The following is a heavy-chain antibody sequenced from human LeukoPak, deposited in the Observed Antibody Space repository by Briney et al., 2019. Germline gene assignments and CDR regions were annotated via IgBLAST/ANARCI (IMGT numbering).Heavy chain of an antibody. CDR1: GFTLSSYS. CDR3: ASSVWGSYRYFDY. V-gene: IGHV3-21*01. J-gene: IGHJ4*02. Sequence: PGGSLRLSCAASGFTLSSYSMNWVSQAPGKGLEWVSSISSSSSSIYYADSVKGRFTISRDNAKNSLYLQMNSLRAEDTAVYYCASSVWGSYRYFDYWGQGTLVTVSS. CDR2: ISSSSSSI. D-gene: IGHD3-16*02.